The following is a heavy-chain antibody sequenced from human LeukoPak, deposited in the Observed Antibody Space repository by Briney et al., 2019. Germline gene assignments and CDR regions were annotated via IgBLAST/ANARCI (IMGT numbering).Heavy chain of an antibody. Sequence: GGSLRLSCAASGFIFSNYGMNWVRQAPGKGLEWVAAISASGSATSYADSVRGRFTISRDNSKSTTYLQMNSLRAEDTAVFYCAKDLYLRDFWSGHFDYWGQGIPVTVSS. D-gene: IGHD3-3*01. CDR2: ISASGSAT. CDR3: AKDLYLRDFWSGHFDY. V-gene: IGHV3-23*01. J-gene: IGHJ4*02. CDR1: GFIFSNYG.